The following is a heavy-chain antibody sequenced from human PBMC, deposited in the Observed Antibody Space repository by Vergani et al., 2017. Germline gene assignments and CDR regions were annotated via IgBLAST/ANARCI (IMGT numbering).Heavy chain of an antibody. J-gene: IGHJ6*02. D-gene: IGHD2-15*01. CDR3: AKARDPNCKGGNCYSDYYGLDL. V-gene: IGHV3-23*01. CDR1: GFTFSSYA. CDR2: ISGSGGNT. Sequence: EVQLLESGGGLVQPGGSLRLSCGASGFTFSSYALTWVRQAPGTGLEWVSAISGSGGNTFYTDSVKGRFTISRDNSKDTLYLQMNSLRVEDTAIYYCAKARDPNCKGGNCYSDYYGLDLWGQGTTVTVSS.